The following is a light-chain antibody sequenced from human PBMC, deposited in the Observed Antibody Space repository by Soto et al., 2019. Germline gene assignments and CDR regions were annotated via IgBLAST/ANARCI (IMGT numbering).Light chain of an antibody. Sequence: DIQLTQSPSTLSRSVGDRVTITWRASQTISSWLAWYKQKPGKAPKLLSYKASTLKSGVPSRFSGSGSGTEFTLTISSLKPDDFATYYCQQYNSYSWTFGQGTKVDIK. J-gene: IGKJ1*01. CDR2: KAS. CDR1: QTISSW. CDR3: QQYNSYSWT. V-gene: IGKV1-5*03.